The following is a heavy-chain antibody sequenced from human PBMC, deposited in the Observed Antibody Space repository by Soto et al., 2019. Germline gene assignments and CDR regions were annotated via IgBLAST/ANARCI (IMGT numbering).Heavy chain of an antibody. V-gene: IGHV3-7*05. Sequence: VPPGGSLRLSCVGSGFTSSNSWMSWVRQAPGRGLEWVANINQDGSHKSYVDSVRGRFTISRDNAKNSLYLQMNSLRADGTAVYHCARNEAWGQGTLCTVSS. J-gene: IGHJ5*02. CDR3: ARNEA. CDR2: INQDGSHK. CDR1: GFTSSNSW.